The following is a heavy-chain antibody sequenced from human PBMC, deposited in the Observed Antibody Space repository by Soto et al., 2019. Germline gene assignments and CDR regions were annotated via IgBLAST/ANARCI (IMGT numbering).Heavy chain of an antibody. CDR2: IYHSGST. CDR3: AREEGGNNYFDY. Sequence: PSETLSLTCAVSGGSISSGGYSWSWIRQPPGKGLEWIGYIYHSGSTYYNPSLKSRVTISVDRSKNQFSLKLSSVTAADTAVYYCAREEGGNNYFDYWGQGTLVTVSS. D-gene: IGHD1-26*01. J-gene: IGHJ4*02. CDR1: GGSISSGGYS. V-gene: IGHV4-30-2*01.